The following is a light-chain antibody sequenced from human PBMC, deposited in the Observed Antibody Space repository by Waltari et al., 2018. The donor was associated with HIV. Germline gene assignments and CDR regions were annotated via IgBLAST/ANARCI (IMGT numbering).Light chain of an antibody. Sequence: DIQMTQSPGYMSALVGDRVTITCRASQGISTWLAWYQQKPGKVPQLLIHGASSLHSGVPSRFNGSGSGTQFSLTISSLQSEDFATYYCQQTNGLPLTFGGGTTV. CDR2: GAS. CDR1: QGISTW. J-gene: IGKJ4*01. V-gene: IGKV1-12*01. CDR3: QQTNGLPLT.